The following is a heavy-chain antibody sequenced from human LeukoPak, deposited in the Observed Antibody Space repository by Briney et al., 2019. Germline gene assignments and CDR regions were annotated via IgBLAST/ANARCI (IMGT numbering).Heavy chain of an antibody. J-gene: IGHJ5*02. Sequence: PSETLSLTCTVSGGSISSYYWSWIRQPPGKGLKWIGYIYYSGSTNYNPSLKSRVTISVDTSKNQFSLKLSSVTAADTAVYYCARGSAYYDFWSGYSPLGRWFDPWGQGTLVTVSS. D-gene: IGHD3-3*01. CDR1: GGSISSYY. CDR3: ARGSAYYDFWSGYSPLGRWFDP. CDR2: IYYSGST. V-gene: IGHV4-59*01.